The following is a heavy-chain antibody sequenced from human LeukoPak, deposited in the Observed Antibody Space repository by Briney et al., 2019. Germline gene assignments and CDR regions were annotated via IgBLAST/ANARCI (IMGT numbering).Heavy chain of an antibody. CDR3: TRWGIAVAGQRGFDY. Sequence: PGGSLRLSCAASGFTLRNPDMNWVRQAPGKGLEWVAYTSSTGRTMYYADSVKGRITTSRDKAKNSLYLQMNSLRVEDTAVYYCTRWGIAVAGQRGFDYWGQGALVTVSS. V-gene: IGHV3-48*03. D-gene: IGHD6-19*01. CDR1: GFTLRNPD. CDR2: TSSTGRTM. J-gene: IGHJ4*02.